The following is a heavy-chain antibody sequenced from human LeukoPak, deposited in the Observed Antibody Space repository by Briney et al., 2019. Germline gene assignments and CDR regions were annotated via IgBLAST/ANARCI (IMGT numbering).Heavy chain of an antibody. CDR3: ATREPQVQPPLGDY. CDR2: IYHTGTT. J-gene: IGHJ4*02. D-gene: IGHD1-26*01. V-gene: IGHV4-39*01. CDR1: GASITIPDYY. Sequence: PSETLSLTCAVSGASITIPDYYWRWIRLPPGWGLEWIGTIYHTGTTYYNPSLQTPVSISVAKSRTQFSLKLSSVTAADTAVDYCATREPQVQPPLGDYWGQGTQVTASS.